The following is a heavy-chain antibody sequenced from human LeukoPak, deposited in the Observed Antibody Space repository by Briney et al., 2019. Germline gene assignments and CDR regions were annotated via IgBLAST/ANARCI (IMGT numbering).Heavy chain of an antibody. CDR3: ARIRRGWSQNWDY. D-gene: IGHD6-19*01. J-gene: IGHJ4*02. CDR1: GFTCSSYW. CDR2: IKQDGSEK. V-gene: IGHV3-7*01. Sequence: GGSLRLSCAASGFTCSSYWMSWVRQAPGKGLEWVANIKQDGSEKYYVDSVRGRFTISRDNAKNSLYLQMNSLRAEDTAVYYCARIRRGWSQNWDYWGQGTLVTVSS.